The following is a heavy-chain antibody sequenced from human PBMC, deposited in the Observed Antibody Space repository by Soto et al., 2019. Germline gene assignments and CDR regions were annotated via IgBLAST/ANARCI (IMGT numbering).Heavy chain of an antibody. D-gene: IGHD7-27*01. V-gene: IGHV3-15*01. Sequence: EVQLVESGGGLVKPGGSLRLSCAASGFSFSNAWMSWVRQAPGKGLEWVGRIKTKTEGGTTDYAAPVKGRFTVSRDDSKPTLYLQVDSRKTDDTAVYYCATDGGIVSSWGKFDYWGQGALVTVSS. CDR3: ATDGGIVSSWGKFDY. CDR2: IKTKTEGGTT. CDR1: GFSFSNAW. J-gene: IGHJ4*02.